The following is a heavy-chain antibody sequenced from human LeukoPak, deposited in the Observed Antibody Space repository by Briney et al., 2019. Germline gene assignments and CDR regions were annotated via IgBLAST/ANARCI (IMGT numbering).Heavy chain of an antibody. V-gene: IGHV4-39*01. CDR1: GGSISSRSYY. CDR3: ARPFHEGGFYGMDV. D-gene: IGHD3-16*01. J-gene: IGHJ6*02. Sequence: SETLSLTCTVSGGSISSRSYYWGWIRQPPGKGLEWIGSIYSSGSTYYNPSLKSRVTISVDTSKNQFSLKLSSVTAADTAVYYCARPFHEGGFYGMDVSGQGTTVTVSS. CDR2: IYSSGST.